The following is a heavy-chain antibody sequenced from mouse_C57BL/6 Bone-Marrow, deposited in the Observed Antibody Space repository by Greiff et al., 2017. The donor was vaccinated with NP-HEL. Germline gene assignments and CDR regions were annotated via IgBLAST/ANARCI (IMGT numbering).Heavy chain of an antibody. J-gene: IGHJ3*01. D-gene: IGHD2-4*01. CDR1: GFNIKDDY. Sequence: VQLKESGAELVRPGASVKLYCTASGFNIKDDYMHWVKQRPEQGLEWIGWIDPENGDTEYASKFQGKATITADTSSNTAYLQLSSLTSEDTAVYYCTRGIYYNYVWFAYWGQGTLVTVSA. V-gene: IGHV14-4*01. CDR3: TRGIYYNYVWFAY. CDR2: IDPENGDT.